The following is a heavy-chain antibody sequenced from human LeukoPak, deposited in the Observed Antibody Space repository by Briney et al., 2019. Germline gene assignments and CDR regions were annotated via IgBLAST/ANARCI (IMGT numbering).Heavy chain of an antibody. Sequence: SETLSLTCTVSGGSVSSGSYYWSWIRQPPGKGLEWIGYIYYSGSTNYNPSLKSRVTISVDTSKNQFSLKLSSVTAADTAVYYRARLDIVVVPASYPVPQKYGMDVWGQGTTVTVSS. D-gene: IGHD2-2*03. CDR2: IYYSGST. J-gene: IGHJ6*02. CDR1: GGSVSSGSYY. V-gene: IGHV4-61*01. CDR3: ARLDIVVVPASYPVPQKYGMDV.